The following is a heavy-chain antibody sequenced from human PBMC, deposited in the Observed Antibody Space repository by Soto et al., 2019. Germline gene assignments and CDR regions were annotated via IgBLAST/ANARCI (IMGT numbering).Heavy chain of an antibody. D-gene: IGHD3-3*01. CDR1: GYSFTNYW. J-gene: IGHJ5*02. CDR3: ARLVPDFPASYHTWLDP. CDR2: IYPGDSDT. Sequence: GESLKISCKGSGYSFTNYWIAWVRQTPGKGLEWMGSIYPGDSDTRYSPSFQSQVTISLDKSINTAYLHWDSLQASDTAMSSSARLVPDFPASYHTWLDPCGQGPPVTVSS. V-gene: IGHV5-51*01.